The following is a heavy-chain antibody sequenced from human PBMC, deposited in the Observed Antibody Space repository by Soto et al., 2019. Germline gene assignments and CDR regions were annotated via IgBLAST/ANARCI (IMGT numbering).Heavy chain of an antibody. Sequence: QVQLVQSGAEVKKPGASVKVSCKASGYTFTSYYMHWVRQAPGQGLEWMGIINPSGGSTSYAQKFQGRVTMTRDTSTSTDYMELSSLRSEDTAVYYCARDVSDYYDSSGQKSYYYYYGMDVWGQGTTVTVSS. D-gene: IGHD3-22*01. V-gene: IGHV1-46*01. CDR3: ARDVSDYYDSSGQKSYYYYYGMDV. CDR1: GYTFTSYY. J-gene: IGHJ6*02. CDR2: INPSGGST.